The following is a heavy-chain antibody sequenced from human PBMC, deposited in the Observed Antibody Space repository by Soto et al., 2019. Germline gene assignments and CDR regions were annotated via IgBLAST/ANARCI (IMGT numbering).Heavy chain of an antibody. V-gene: IGHV4-34*01. Sequence: QVQLQQWGAGLLKPSETLSLTCAVYGGSFSGYYWSWIRQPPGKGLEWIGEINHSGSTNYNPSLKSRVTISVDTSKNQFSLKLSSVTAADTAVYYGARAQGYKQWLWYFDYWGQGTLVTVSS. CDR3: ARAQGYKQWLWYFDY. CDR2: INHSGST. D-gene: IGHD6-19*01. J-gene: IGHJ4*02. CDR1: GGSFSGYY.